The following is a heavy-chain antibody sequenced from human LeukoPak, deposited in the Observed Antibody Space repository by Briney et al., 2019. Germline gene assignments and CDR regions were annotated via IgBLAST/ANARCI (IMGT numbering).Heavy chain of an antibody. CDR2: ISGSGSNT. CDR3: ARGNGDYAIHPDY. J-gene: IGHJ4*02. Sequence: PGGSLRLSCAASGFTFSSYAMTWVRQAPGKGLEWVSAISGSGSNTYYADSVKGRFTISGDNSKNTLYLLINSLRADDTAVYYCARGNGDYAIHPDYWGQGTLVTVSS. D-gene: IGHD4-17*01. V-gene: IGHV3-23*01. CDR1: GFTFSSYA.